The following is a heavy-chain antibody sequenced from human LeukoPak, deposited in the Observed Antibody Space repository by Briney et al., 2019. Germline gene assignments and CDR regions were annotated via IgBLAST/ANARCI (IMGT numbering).Heavy chain of an antibody. V-gene: IGHV4-59*11. CDR3: TRVLAIFGLDTTDFYMGV. CDR2: TSGSI. CDR1: GASISSHY. D-gene: IGHD3/OR15-3a*01. J-gene: IGHJ6*03. Sequence: SETLSLTCAVSGASISSHYWSWTRQPPGKGLEWIGYTSGSISDNPSLKSRVAVSVDPSQNQVSLSLTSVTAADTAVYYCTRVLAIFGLDTTDFYMGVWGKGTTVTVSS.